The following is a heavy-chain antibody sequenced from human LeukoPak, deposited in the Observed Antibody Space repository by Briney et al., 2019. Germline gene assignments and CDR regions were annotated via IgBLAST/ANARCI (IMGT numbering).Heavy chain of an antibody. Sequence: PSETLSLTCTVSGGSISSYYWSWIRQSPGKGLEWIGYIYYSGRTIYNPSLKSRVTISVDTSKNQFSLKLSSVTAADTAVYYCARHVEQWLTPFDYWGQGTLVTVSS. J-gene: IGHJ4*02. V-gene: IGHV4-59*08. D-gene: IGHD6-19*01. CDR3: ARHVEQWLTPFDY. CDR2: IYYSGRT. CDR1: GGSISSYY.